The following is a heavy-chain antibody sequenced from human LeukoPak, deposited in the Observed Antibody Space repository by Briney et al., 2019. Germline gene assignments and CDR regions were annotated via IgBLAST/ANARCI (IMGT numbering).Heavy chain of an antibody. CDR3: ARLSDGSGYYWWYFDY. V-gene: IGHV4-31*03. D-gene: IGHD3-22*01. J-gene: IGHJ4*02. CDR1: GGSISSGGYF. Sequence: SQTLSLTCTVSGGSISSGGYFWSWIRQHPGKGLECIGHIYYSGSTYYNPSLKSRVTISADTSKNQFSLKLSSVTAADTAGYYCARLSDGSGYYWWYFDYWGQGTLVTVSS. CDR2: IYYSGST.